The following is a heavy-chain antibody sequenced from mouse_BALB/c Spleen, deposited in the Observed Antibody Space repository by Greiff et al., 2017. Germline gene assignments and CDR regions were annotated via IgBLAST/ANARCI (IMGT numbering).Heavy chain of an antibody. Sequence: DVKLVESGGGLVQPGGSLKLSCAASGFTFSSYAMSWVRQTPEKRLEWVATISSGGSYTYYPDSVKGRFTISRDNAKNTLYLQMSSLRSEDTAMYYCARRGTGYYFDYWGQGTTLTVSS. CDR3: ARRGTGYYFDY. J-gene: IGHJ2*01. CDR2: ISSGGSYT. D-gene: IGHD3-3*01. CDR1: GFTFSSYA. V-gene: IGHV5-9-3*01.